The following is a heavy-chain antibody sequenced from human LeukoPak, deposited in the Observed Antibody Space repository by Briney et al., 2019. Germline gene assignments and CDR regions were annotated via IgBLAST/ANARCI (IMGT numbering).Heavy chain of an antibody. CDR2: ITSSSASM. CDR3: ARTYYDILTAYNPYFDY. J-gene: IGHJ4*02. V-gene: IGHV3-21*01. D-gene: IGHD3-9*01. CDR1: GFTFTTYS. Sequence: GGSLRLSCAASGFTFTTYSMNWVRQAPGKGLGWVSSITSSSASMYYADSVKGRFTISRDNAKNSLYLQMNSLRAEDTAVYYCARTYYDILTAYNPYFDYWGQGTLVTVSS.